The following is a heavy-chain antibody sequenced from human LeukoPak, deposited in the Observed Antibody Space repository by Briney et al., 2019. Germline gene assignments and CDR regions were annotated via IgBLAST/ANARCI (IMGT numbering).Heavy chain of an antibody. V-gene: IGHV3-73*01. J-gene: IGHJ6*02. D-gene: IGHD2-21*01. CDR3: TRLRLPYGMDV. CDR2: IRSKANSYAT. CDR1: GFTFSGSA. Sequence: PGGSLRLSCAASGFTFSGSAMHWVRQASGKGLEWVGRIRSKANSYATAYAASVKGRFTISRDDSKNTAYLQMNSLKTEDTAVYYCTRLRLPYGMDVWGQGTTVTVSS.